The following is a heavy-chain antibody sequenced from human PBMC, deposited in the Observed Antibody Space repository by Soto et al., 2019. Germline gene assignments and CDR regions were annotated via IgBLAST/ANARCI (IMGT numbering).Heavy chain of an antibody. J-gene: IGHJ6*02. V-gene: IGHV1-69*13. Sequence: ASVKVSCKASGGTFSSYAISWVRQAPGQGLEWMGGIIPIFGTANYAQKFQGRVTITADESTSTAYMELSSLRSEDTAVYYCARSLGYFSSTSCLTPYYYYGMDVWGQGTTVTVSS. CDR1: GGTFSSYA. CDR2: IIPIFGTA. D-gene: IGHD2-2*01. CDR3: ARSLGYFSSTSCLTPYYYYGMDV.